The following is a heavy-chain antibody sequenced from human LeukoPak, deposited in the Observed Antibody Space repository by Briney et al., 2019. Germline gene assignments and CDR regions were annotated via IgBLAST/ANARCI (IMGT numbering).Heavy chain of an antibody. J-gene: IGHJ4*02. D-gene: IGHD6-6*01. CDR2: ISAYNGNT. Sequence: VASVKVSCKASGYTFTSYGISWVRQAPGQGLEWMGWISAYNGNTNYAQKLQGRVTMTTDTSTSTAYMELRSLRSDDAAVYYCASGLLGYSSSAAYYFDYWGQGTLVTVSS. CDR3: ASGLLGYSSSAAYYFDY. CDR1: GYTFTSYG. V-gene: IGHV1-18*01.